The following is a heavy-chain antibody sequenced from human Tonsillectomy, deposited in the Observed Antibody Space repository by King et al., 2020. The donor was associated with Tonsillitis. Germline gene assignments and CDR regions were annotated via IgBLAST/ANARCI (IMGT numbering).Heavy chain of an antibody. Sequence: VQLVESGGGLVQPGRSLRLSCTASGFTCGDYAMSWVRQAPGKGLEWVGFIRMTAYGGTTEYAASVKGRFTISRDDSKNIAYLRMNSLKTEDTAVYYCTRDPRYCSGGRCSDNYYYGMDVWGQGTTVTVSS. D-gene: IGHD2-15*01. CDR1: GFTCGDYA. CDR2: IRMTAYGGTT. CDR3: TRDPRYCSGGRCSDNYYYGMDV. J-gene: IGHJ6*02. V-gene: IGHV3-49*04.